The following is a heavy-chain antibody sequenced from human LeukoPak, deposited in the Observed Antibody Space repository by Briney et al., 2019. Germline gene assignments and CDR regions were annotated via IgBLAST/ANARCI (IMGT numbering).Heavy chain of an antibody. CDR2: IYPDDSQT. CDR3: ARRPQFRSGWRFFDY. D-gene: IGHD6-19*01. V-gene: IGHV5-51*01. CDR1: GYDFSNYW. J-gene: IGHJ4*02. Sequence: GESLKISCKGSGYDFSNYWIAWVRQMPGEGLEWMGIIYPDDSQTIYSPSFQGQVTISADKSISTAYLQWSSLRASDTAMFYCARRPQFRSGWRFFDYWGQGTLVTVSS.